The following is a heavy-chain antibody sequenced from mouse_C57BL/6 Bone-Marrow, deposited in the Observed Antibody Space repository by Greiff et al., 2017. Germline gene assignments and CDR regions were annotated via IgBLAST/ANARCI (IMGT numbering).Heavy chain of an antibody. J-gene: IGHJ2*01. D-gene: IGHD4-1*01. Sequence: VQVVESGGGLVKPGGSLKLSCAASGFTFSSYAMSWVRQTPEKRLEWVATISDGGSYTYYPDHVQGRFTISRDNAKNNLYLQMSHLKSEDTAMYYCARDGWEDFDYWGQGTTLTVSS. CDR3: ARDGWEDFDY. CDR1: GFTFSSYA. CDR2: ISDGGSYT. V-gene: IGHV5-4*01.